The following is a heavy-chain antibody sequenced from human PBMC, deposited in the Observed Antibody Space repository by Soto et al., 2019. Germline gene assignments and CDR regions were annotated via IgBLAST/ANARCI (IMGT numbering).Heavy chain of an antibody. Sequence: GASVKGSCKGSGGTFSSYTISWGRQGPGQGVEWMGRIIPIFGTANYAQKFQGRVTITADESTSTAYMELSSLRSEDTAVYYCAREGLGYYDSTVDWFDPWGQGTLVTVPS. D-gene: IGHD3-22*01. CDR2: IIPIFGTA. CDR3: AREGLGYYDSTVDWFDP. CDR1: GGTFSSYT. J-gene: IGHJ5*02. V-gene: IGHV1-69*13.